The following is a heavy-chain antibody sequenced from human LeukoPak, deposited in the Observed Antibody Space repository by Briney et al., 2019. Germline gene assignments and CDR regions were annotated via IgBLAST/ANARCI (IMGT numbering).Heavy chain of an antibody. D-gene: IGHD3-10*01. CDR2: IWYDGSNK. V-gene: IGHV3-33*01. Sequence: GGSLRLSCAASGFTFSSYGMHWVRQAPGKGLEWLAVIWYDGSNKYYADSVKGRFTISRDNSKNTLYLQMNSLRAEDTAAYYCARASRITMVRGVIGPDYWGQGTLVTVSS. J-gene: IGHJ4*02. CDR3: ARASRITMVRGVIGPDY. CDR1: GFTFSSYG.